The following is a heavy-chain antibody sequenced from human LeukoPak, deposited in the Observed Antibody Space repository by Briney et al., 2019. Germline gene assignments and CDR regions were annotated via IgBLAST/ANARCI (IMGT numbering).Heavy chain of an antibody. Sequence: GASVKVSCKASGYTFTGHYIHWVPQAPGQGLEWMGWINPNSGGTNYAQKFQGRVTMTRDTSINSAYMELRRLRSDDTAVYYCARDGNCSGGSCSLDYWGQGTLVTVSS. CDR3: ARDGNCSGGSCSLDY. V-gene: IGHV1-2*03. CDR1: GYTFTGHY. D-gene: IGHD2-15*01. CDR2: INPNSGGT. J-gene: IGHJ4*02.